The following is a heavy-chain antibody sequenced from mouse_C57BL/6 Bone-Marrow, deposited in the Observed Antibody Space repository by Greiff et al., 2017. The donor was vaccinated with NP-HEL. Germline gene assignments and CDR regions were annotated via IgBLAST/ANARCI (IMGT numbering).Heavy chain of an antibody. J-gene: IGHJ2*01. CDR1: GYTFTSYW. Sequence: QVQLQQPGAELVKPGASVKLSCKASGYTFTSYWMHWVKQRPGQGLEWIGMIHPNSGSTNYNEKFKSKATLTVDKSSSTAYMQLSSLTSEDSAVYYCAREGNYYGLYYFDYWGQGTTLTVSS. D-gene: IGHD1-1*01. V-gene: IGHV1-64*01. CDR2: IHPNSGST. CDR3: AREGNYYGLYYFDY.